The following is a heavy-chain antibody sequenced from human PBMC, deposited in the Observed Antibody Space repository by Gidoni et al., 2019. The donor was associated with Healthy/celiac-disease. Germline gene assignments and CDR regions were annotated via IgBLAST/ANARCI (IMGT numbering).Heavy chain of an antibody. CDR2: INHSGST. J-gene: IGHJ5*02. CDR3: ARGSRGYSGYDRKSNWFDP. CDR1: GGSFSGYY. Sequence: QVQLQQWGAGLLKPSETLSLTCAVYGGSFSGYYWSWIRQPPGKGLEWIGEINHSGSTNYNPSLKRRVTISVDTSKNQFSLKLSSVTAADTAVYYCARGSRGYSGYDRKSNWFDPWGQGTLVTVSS. D-gene: IGHD5-12*01. V-gene: IGHV4-34*01.